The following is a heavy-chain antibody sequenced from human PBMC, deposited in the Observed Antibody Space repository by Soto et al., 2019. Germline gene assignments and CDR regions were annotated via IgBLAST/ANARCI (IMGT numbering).Heavy chain of an antibody. D-gene: IGHD2-21*01. CDR2: IYVTGAV. CDR3: ARLRIATNNYKWFDP. Sequence: SETLSLTCSVSGAALNSGNYYWSWIRQVPGKGLEWIGHIYVTGAVDYNPSLRDRITISQDTSERQFSLNLRLVTAADTAVYYCARLRIATNNYKWFDPWGQGXLVTVYS. J-gene: IGHJ5*02. V-gene: IGHV4-31*03. CDR1: GAALNSGNYY.